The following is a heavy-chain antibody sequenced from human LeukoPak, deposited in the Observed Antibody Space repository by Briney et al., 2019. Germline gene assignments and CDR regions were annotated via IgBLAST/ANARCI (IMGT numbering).Heavy chain of an antibody. D-gene: IGHD1-7*01. CDR3: ARDRVKATGTTVYYYYGMDV. V-gene: IGHV4-30-4*01. Sequence: TLSLTCTVSGGSISSGDYYWSWIRQPPGKGLEWIGYIYYSGSTYYNPSLKSRVTISVDTSKNQFSLKLSSVTAADTAVYYCARDRVKATGTTVYYYYGMDVWGQGTTVTVSS. CDR1: GGSISSGDYY. J-gene: IGHJ6*02. CDR2: IYYSGST.